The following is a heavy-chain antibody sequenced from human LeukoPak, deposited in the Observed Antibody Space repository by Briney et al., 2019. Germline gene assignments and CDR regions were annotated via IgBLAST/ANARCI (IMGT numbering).Heavy chain of an antibody. Sequence: GGSLRLSCAASGFTFSTYGMHWVRQAPGKGLEWVAVISYDGSNKYYADSVKGRFTISRDNSKNTLYLQMNSLRAEDTAVYYCAKDRGYCGGDCYISSFGYWGQGTLVTVSS. CDR3: AKDRGYCGGDCYISSFGY. CDR1: GFTFSTYG. CDR2: ISYDGSNK. V-gene: IGHV3-30*18. J-gene: IGHJ4*02. D-gene: IGHD2-21*02.